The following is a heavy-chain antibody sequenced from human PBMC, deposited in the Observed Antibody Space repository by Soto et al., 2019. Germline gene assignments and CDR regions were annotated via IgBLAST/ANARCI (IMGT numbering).Heavy chain of an antibody. CDR1: RFTFSSYG. D-gene: IGHD4-17*01. J-gene: IGHJ4*02. CDR2: LWYDGSNK. Sequence: QVQLVESGGGVVQPGRSLRLSCAASRFTFSSYGMHWVRQAPGKGLEWVAVLWYDGSNKYYADSVKGRFTLSRDNSKHTLYLQMNSLRAEDTAVYCCAREGYGAWDYWGQGTLVTVSS. CDR3: AREGYGAWDY. V-gene: IGHV3-33*01.